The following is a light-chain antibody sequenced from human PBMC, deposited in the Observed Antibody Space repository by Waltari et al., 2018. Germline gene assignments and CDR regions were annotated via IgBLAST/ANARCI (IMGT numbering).Light chain of an antibody. V-gene: IGKV3-11*01. J-gene: IGKJ1*01. Sequence: EIVLTQSPASLSFSPGERATLPCRASQSVSDYLAWYQQKPGQGPRLLISNASNRAPGIPARFTGSGSGTDFTLTITSLEPEDFAVYYCQYRRTFGQGTKVEI. CDR3: QYRRT. CDR1: QSVSDY. CDR2: NAS.